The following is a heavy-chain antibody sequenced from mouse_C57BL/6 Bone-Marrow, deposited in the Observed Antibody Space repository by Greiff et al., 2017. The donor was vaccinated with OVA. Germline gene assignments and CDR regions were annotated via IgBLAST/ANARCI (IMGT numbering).Heavy chain of an antibody. CDR3: ATNYGSSPAWFAY. CDR1: GFTFSDYG. J-gene: IGHJ3*01. Sequence: EVMLVESGGGLVKPGGSLKLSCAASGFTFSDYGMHWVRPAPEKGLEWVAYISSGSSTIYYADTVKGRFTISRDNAKNTLFLQMTSLRSEDTAMYYCATNYGSSPAWFAYWGQGTLVTVSA. CDR2: ISSGSSTI. D-gene: IGHD1-1*01. V-gene: IGHV5-17*01.